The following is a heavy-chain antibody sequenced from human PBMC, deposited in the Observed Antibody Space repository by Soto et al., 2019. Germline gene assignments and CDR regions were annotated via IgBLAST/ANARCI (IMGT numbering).Heavy chain of an antibody. CDR1: GGSISNYY. Sequence: QVQLQESGPGLVKPSETLSLTCTVSGGSISNYYWSWIRQPPGKGLEWIGYIYYSGSTDYDPSLXSXVXIXXDTAKNQFSLKLSSVTAADTAVYYCARRWGTYFDFWGQGTLVTVSS. D-gene: IGHD7-27*01. CDR2: IYYSGST. CDR3: ARRWGTYFDF. V-gene: IGHV4-59*01. J-gene: IGHJ4*02.